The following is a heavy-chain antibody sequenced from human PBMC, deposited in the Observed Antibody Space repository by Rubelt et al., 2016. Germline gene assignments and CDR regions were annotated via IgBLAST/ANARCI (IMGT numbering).Heavy chain of an antibody. Sequence: GSGGGLVQPGGSLRLSCAASGFTFSSYSMNWVRQAPGKGLEWVSVIYSGGSTYYADSVKGRFTISRDNSKNTLYLQMNSLRAEDTAVYYCARVTGHLVSMGYYYGMDVWGQGTTVTVSS. V-gene: IGHV3-66*02. CDR2: IYSGGST. J-gene: IGHJ6*02. D-gene: IGHD1-14*01. CDR1: GFTFSSYS. CDR3: ARVTGHLVSMGYYYGMDV.